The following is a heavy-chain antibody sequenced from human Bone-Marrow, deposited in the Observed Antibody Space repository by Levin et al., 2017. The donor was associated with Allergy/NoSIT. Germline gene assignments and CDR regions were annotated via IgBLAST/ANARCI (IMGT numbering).Heavy chain of an antibody. D-gene: IGHD2-8*01. CDR3: ARYCTNGVCYTDNWFDP. CDR2: ISGSGGST. V-gene: IGHV3-23*01. J-gene: IGHJ5*02. CDR1: GFTFSSYA. Sequence: PGGSLRLSCAASGFTFSSYAMSWVRQAPGKGLEWVSAISGSGGSTYYADSVKGRFTISRDNSKNTLYLQMNSLRAEDTAVYYCARYCTNGVCYTDNWFDPWGQGTLVTVSS.